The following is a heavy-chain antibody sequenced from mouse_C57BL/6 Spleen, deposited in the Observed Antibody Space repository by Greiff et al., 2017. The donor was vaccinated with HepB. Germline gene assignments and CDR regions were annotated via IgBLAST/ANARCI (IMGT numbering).Heavy chain of an antibody. CDR2: ISYDGSN. CDR1: GYSITSGYY. CDR3: ARDLRGALRRGGFDY. Sequence: EVKLQESGPGLVKPSQSLSLTCSVTGYSITSGYYWNWIRQFPGNKLEWMGYISYDGSNNYNPSLKNRISITRDTSKNQFFLKLNSVTTEETATLYCARDLRGALRRGGFDYWGQSTTLTVSS. D-gene: IGHD1-2*01. V-gene: IGHV3-6*01. J-gene: IGHJ2*01.